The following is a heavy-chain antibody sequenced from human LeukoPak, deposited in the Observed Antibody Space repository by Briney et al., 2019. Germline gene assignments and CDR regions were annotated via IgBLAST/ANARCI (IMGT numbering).Heavy chain of an antibody. V-gene: IGHV3-23*01. J-gene: IGHJ4*02. CDR3: AKVSISSGWYSACDY. Sequence: PGGSLRLSCAASGFTFSSYAMSWVRQAPGKGLEWVSAISGSGGSTYYADSVKGRFTISRDNSKNTLYLQMNSLRAEDTAVYYCAKVSISSGWYSACDYWGQGTLVTVSS. CDR2: ISGSGGST. D-gene: IGHD6-19*01. CDR1: GFTFSSYA.